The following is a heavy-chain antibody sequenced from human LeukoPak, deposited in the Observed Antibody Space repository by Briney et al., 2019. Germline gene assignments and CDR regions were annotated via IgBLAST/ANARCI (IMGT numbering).Heavy chain of an antibody. CDR1: GYSFTSSG. CDR3: ARGGKNYFDF. D-gene: IGHD1-26*01. V-gene: IGHV1-18*01. Sequence: ASVKVSCKASGYSFTSSGISWVREAPGRGLEWVGYISAYDGETRYAQKFQGRVTLTTDTSTGTVYMEMRRLRSDDTSVYYCARGGKNYFDFWGQGTLVTVSS. J-gene: IGHJ4*02. CDR2: ISAYDGET.